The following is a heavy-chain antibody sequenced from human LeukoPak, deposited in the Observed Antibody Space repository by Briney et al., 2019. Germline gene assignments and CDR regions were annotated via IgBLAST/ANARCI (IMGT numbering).Heavy chain of an antibody. V-gene: IGHV3-48*01. CDR3: ARIYSGSYYPSIFDY. D-gene: IGHD1-26*01. Sequence: GGSLRLSCAASGFTFSSYSMNRVRQAPGKGLEWASYISSSSSTIYYADSVKGRFTISRDNAKNSLYLQMNSLRAEDTAVYYCARIYSGSYYPSIFDYWGQGTLVTVSS. CDR1: GFTFSSYS. J-gene: IGHJ4*02. CDR2: ISSSSSTI.